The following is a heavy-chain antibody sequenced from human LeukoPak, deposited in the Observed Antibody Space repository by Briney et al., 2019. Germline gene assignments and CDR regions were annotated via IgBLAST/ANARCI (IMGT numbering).Heavy chain of an antibody. D-gene: IGHD5-24*01. CDR3: ARGRWLQLRDGAFDI. V-gene: IGHV3-30-3*01. J-gene: IGHJ3*02. CDR2: ISYDGSNK. CDR1: GFTFSSYA. Sequence: PGRSLRLSCAASGFTFSSYAMHWVRQAPGKGLEWVAVISYDGSNKYYADSVKGRFTISRDNSKNTLYLQMNSLRAEDTAVYYCARGRWLQLRDGAFDIWGQGTMVTVSS.